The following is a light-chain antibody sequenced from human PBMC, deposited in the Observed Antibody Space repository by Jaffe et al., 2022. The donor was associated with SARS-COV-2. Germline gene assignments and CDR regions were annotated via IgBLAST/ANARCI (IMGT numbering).Light chain of an antibody. CDR3: YSAAGDSWV. V-gene: IGLV3-27*01. CDR1: GLAKKY. J-gene: IGLJ3*02. CDR2: KDS. Sequence: SYELTQPSSVSVSPGQTARITCSGDGLAKKYVRWFQQKPGQAPVLVIYKDSERPSGIPERFSGSSSGTTVTLTISGAQVADEADYYCYSAAGDSWVFGGGTKLTVL.